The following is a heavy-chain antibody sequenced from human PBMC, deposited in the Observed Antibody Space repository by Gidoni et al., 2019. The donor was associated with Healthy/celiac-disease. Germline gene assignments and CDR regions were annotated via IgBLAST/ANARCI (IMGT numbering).Heavy chain of an antibody. CDR2: ICYDVSNK. Sequence: QVQLVESGGGVVKPGRSLRLSCAASGFTCDIYGLHWFRQAQGKGLELVAVICYDVSNKYYADSVKGRFTISRDNSKNTLYLQMNSLRAEDTAVYYCARDAPTYYYGSGSYYKVPHYYYGMDVWGQGTTVTVSS. CDR1: GFTCDIYG. CDR3: ARDAPTYYYGSGSYYKVPHYYYGMDV. D-gene: IGHD3-10*01. J-gene: IGHJ6*02. V-gene: IGHV3-33*01.